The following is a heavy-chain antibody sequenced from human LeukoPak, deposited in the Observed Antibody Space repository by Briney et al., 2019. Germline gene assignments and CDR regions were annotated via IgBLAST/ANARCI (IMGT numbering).Heavy chain of an antibody. CDR1: GFAFNSYA. Sequence: PGGSLRLSCAASGFAFNSYAMSWVRQAPGKGLDWVSSISDGGGITYYADSVKGRFTISRDNSKNTLNLQMNSLRPEDTAVYYCARRSSAWYFLDYWGQGTLVTVSS. CDR2: ISDGGGIT. D-gene: IGHD6-19*01. V-gene: IGHV3-23*01. J-gene: IGHJ4*02. CDR3: ARRSSAWYFLDY.